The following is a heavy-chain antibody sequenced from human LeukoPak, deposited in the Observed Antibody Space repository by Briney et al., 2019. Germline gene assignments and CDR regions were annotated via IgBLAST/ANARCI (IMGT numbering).Heavy chain of an antibody. J-gene: IGHJ6*04. CDR2: IYYGGST. CDR3: AREALVWGYYYYGMDV. D-gene: IGHD6-13*01. Sequence: PSETLSLTCTVSGGSISSGGYYWSWIRQHPGKGLEWIGYIYYGGSTYYNPSLKSRVTISVDTSKNQFSLKLSSVTAADTAVYYCAREALVWGYYYYGMDVWGKGTTVTVFS. V-gene: IGHV4-31*03. CDR1: GGSISSGGYY.